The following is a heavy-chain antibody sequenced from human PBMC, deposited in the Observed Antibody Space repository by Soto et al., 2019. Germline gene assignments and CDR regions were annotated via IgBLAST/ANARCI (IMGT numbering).Heavy chain of an antibody. CDR3: ARVRYRTLDY. J-gene: IGHJ4*02. CDR2: ISPHNGNT. V-gene: IGHV1-18*04. D-gene: IGHD5-18*01. CDR1: GYTFTEYG. Sequence: VQLVQSGAEVKKPGASVKISCKASGYTFTEYGISWVRQAPGQGPEWMGWISPHNGNTKYAQKVQGRVTTTTDASTSTAYLELRSLRSDDTSTYYCARVRYRTLDYWGQGTQVTVSS.